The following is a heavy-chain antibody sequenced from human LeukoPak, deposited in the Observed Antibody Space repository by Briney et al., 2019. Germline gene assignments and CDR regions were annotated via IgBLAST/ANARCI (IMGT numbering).Heavy chain of an antibody. CDR1: GFIFSSYY. J-gene: IGHJ4*02. CDR2: ITTNGGST. V-gene: IGHV3-64D*09. CDR3: VKVLRSLDQVAGGMYFDY. Sequence: PGGSLRLSCSASGFIFSSYYMHWVRQAPGKGLEYVSAITTNGGSTYYADSVKGRFTISRDNSKNTLYLQMSSLRADDTAVYSCVKVLRSLDQVAGGMYFDYWGQGTLVTVSS. D-gene: IGHD2-15*01.